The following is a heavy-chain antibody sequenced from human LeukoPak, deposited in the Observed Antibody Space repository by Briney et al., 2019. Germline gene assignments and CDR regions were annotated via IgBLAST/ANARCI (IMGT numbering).Heavy chain of an antibody. Sequence: PSETLSLTCTVSGGSISSTSYYWGWIRQPPGKGLEWIGSIYYSGSTYYNPSLKSRVTMSLDTSKNQFSLKLSSVTAADTAVYYCARPTDYGSGSYYNVYPFDYWGQGTLVTVSS. J-gene: IGHJ4*02. V-gene: IGHV4-39*01. CDR2: IYYSGST. D-gene: IGHD3-10*01. CDR1: GGSISSTSYY. CDR3: ARPTDYGSGSYYNVYPFDY.